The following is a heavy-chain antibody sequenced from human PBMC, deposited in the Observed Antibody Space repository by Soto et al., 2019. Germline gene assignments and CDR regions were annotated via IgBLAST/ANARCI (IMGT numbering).Heavy chain of an antibody. Sequence: SGPTLVNPTQTLTLTCTFSGFSLSTSGVGVGWIRQPPGKALEWLALVFWDGDQRYSPSLKSRLTITKDTSKNQVVLTMTNMDPVDTAIYYCAHSLIGYYYDSSGSNWFDPWGQGTLVTVSS. D-gene: IGHD3-22*01. CDR1: GFSLSTSGVG. V-gene: IGHV2-5*02. CDR2: VFWDGDQ. J-gene: IGHJ5*02. CDR3: AHSLIGYYYDSSGSNWFDP.